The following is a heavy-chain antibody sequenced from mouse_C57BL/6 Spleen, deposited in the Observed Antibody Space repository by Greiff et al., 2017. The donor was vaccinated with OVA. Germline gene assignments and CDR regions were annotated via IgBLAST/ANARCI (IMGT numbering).Heavy chain of an antibody. CDR2: IHPNSGST. CDR3: ARVDYGSRDAMDY. Sequence: QVQLQQPGAELVKPGASVKLSCRASGYTFTSYWMHWVKQRPGQGLEWIGMIHPNSGSTNYNEKFKSKATLTVDKSSSTAYMQLSSLTSEDSAVYYCARVDYGSRDAMDYWGQGTSVTVSS. D-gene: IGHD1-1*01. V-gene: IGHV1-64*01. CDR1: GYTFTSYW. J-gene: IGHJ4*01.